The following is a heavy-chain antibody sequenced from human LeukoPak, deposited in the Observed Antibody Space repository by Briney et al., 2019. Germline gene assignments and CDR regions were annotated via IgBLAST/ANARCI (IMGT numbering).Heavy chain of an antibody. CDR3: ATDLIHYYGSGAKT. D-gene: IGHD3-10*01. Sequence: GGSLRLSCAASGFTFSSYWMSWVRQAPGKGLEWVANIKQDGSEKYYVDSVKGRFTISRDNAKNSLYLQMNSLRAEDTAVYYCATDLIHYYGSGAKTWGQGTLVTVSS. CDR2: IKQDGSEK. V-gene: IGHV3-7*01. J-gene: IGHJ5*02. CDR1: GFTFSSYW.